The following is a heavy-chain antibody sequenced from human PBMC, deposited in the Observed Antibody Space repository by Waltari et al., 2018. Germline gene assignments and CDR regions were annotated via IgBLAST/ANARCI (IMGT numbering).Heavy chain of an antibody. Sequence: VQLVESGGDLVRPGGSLRLSCAASGFTFSTYWMTWVRQAPGKGLEWLANIKEDGSEKNYVDSVKGRFTISRDNAKNSLYLQMNSLRAEDTAVYYCARDPHYSNFDYWGQGTLVTVSS. J-gene: IGHJ4*02. D-gene: IGHD4-4*01. V-gene: IGHV3-7*01. CDR1: GFTFSTYW. CDR3: ARDPHYSNFDY. CDR2: IKEDGSEK.